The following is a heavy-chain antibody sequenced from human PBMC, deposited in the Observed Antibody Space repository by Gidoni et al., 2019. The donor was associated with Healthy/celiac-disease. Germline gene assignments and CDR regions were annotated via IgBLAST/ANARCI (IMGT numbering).Heavy chain of an antibody. D-gene: IGHD3-22*01. J-gene: IGHJ4*02. Sequence: QLQLQESGPGLVKPSETLSLPCTVSGGSISSSSYYWGWIRQPPGKGLEWIGSIYYSGSTYYNPSLKSRVTISVDTSKNQFSLKLSSVTAADTAVYYCARRGYYDSSGYFQDWGQGTLVTVSS. CDR2: IYYSGST. CDR3: ARRGYYDSSGYFQD. CDR1: GGSISSSSYY. V-gene: IGHV4-39*01.